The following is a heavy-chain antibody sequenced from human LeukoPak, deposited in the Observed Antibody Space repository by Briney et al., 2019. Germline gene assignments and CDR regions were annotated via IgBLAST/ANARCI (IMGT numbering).Heavy chain of an antibody. CDR1: GYTFTGYY. CDR2: INPNSGGT. V-gene: IGHV1-2*02. Sequence: ASVKVSCKASGYTFTGYYMHWVRQAPGQGLEWMGWINPNSGGTNYAQKFQGRVTMTRDTSISTAYMELSRLRSDDTAVYYCARVSPQLLYQEDAFDIWGQGTMVTVSS. CDR3: ARVSPQLLYQEDAFDI. D-gene: IGHD2-2*02. J-gene: IGHJ3*02.